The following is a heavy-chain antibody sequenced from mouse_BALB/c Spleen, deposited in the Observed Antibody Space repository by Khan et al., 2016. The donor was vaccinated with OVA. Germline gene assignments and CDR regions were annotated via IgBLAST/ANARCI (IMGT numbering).Heavy chain of an antibody. CDR3: ARKNYYGYAMDY. CDR2: ISYGGST. Sequence: EVQLVESGPGLVKPSQSLSLTCTVTGYSITSDYAWDWIRQFPGNKLEWVGYISYGGSTSYNPSLKSRISITRDTSKNQFFLQLNSVTTEDTATYYCARKNYYGYAMDYWGQGTSVTVSS. D-gene: IGHD1-1*01. V-gene: IGHV3-2*02. CDR1: GYSITSDYA. J-gene: IGHJ4*01.